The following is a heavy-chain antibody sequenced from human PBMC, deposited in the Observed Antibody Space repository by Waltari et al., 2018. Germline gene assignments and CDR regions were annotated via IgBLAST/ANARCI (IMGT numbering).Heavy chain of an antibody. CDR2: IHPSGGST. Sequence: QVQLVQSGAEVKKPGASVKVSCKASGYTFTSYYMHWVRQAPGQGLEWMGIIHPSGGSTSYAQKCQGRVTMTRDTSTSTVYMELSSLRSEDTAVYYCARGGTVTTLDYWGQGTLVTVSS. J-gene: IGHJ4*02. CDR3: ARGGTVTTLDY. CDR1: GYTFTSYY. D-gene: IGHD4-17*01. V-gene: IGHV1-46*03.